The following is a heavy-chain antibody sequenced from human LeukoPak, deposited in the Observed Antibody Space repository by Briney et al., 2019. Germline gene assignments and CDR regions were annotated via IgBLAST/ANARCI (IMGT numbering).Heavy chain of an antibody. CDR1: GFTFSSYD. V-gene: IGHV3-30*18. Sequence: PGGSLRLSCAASGFTFSSYDMHWVRQAPGKGLEWVAVISYDGSNKYYADSVKGRFTISRDNSKNTLHLQMNSLRAEDTAVYYCAKDLPPHDYGVVDAFDIWGQGTMVTVSS. D-gene: IGHD4-17*01. J-gene: IGHJ3*02. CDR3: AKDLPPHDYGVVDAFDI. CDR2: ISYDGSNK.